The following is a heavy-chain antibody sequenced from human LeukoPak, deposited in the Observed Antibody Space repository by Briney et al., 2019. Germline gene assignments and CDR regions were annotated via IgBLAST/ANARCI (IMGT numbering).Heavy chain of an antibody. D-gene: IGHD3-10*01. V-gene: IGHV3-7*01. Sequence: PGGSLRLSCAASGFTFSSFWMAWVRQVPGKGLEWVANINQDGSERHYVDSLKGRFTVSRDNAKNSLYLQMNTLRAEDTAVYYCARDRSTPGRQYWGQGTLVTVSS. CDR2: INQDGSER. CDR3: ARDRSTPGRQY. J-gene: IGHJ4*02. CDR1: GFTFSSFW.